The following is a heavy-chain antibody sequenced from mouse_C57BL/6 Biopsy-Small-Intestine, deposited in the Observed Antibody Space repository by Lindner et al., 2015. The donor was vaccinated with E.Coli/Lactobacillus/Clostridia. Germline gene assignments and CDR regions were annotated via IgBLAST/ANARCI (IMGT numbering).Heavy chain of an antibody. CDR2: FHPYNDDT. V-gene: IGHV1-47*01. J-gene: IGHJ2*01. Sequence: VQLQESGAELVKPGASVKMSCRASGFTFTTYPIEWMKQSHGQSLEWIGNFHPYNDDTKYNEKFKDKATLTVEKSSSTVYLELSRLTSDDSAVYYCARGTNWDYFDYWGQGTTLTVSS. CDR3: ARGTNWDYFDY. D-gene: IGHD4-1*01. CDR1: GFTFTTYP.